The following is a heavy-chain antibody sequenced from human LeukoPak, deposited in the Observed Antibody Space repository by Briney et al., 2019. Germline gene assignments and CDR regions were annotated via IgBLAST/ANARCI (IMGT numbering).Heavy chain of an antibody. CDR3: ARDPIVVVAAIEDG. J-gene: IGHJ4*02. V-gene: IGHV3-9*01. CDR1: GFTFDDYA. D-gene: IGHD2-15*01. CDR2: ISWNSGSI. Sequence: GGSLRLSCAASGFTFDDYAMYWVRQAPGKGLEWVSGISWNSGSIGYADSVKGRFTISRDNAKNSLYLQMNSLRAEDTAVYYCARDPIVVVAAIEDGWGQGTLVTVSS.